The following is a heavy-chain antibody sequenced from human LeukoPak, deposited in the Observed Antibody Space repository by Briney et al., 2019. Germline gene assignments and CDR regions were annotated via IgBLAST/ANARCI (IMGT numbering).Heavy chain of an antibody. D-gene: IGHD4-17*01. V-gene: IGHV4-34*01. Sequence: PSETLSLTCAVYGGSFSGYYWGWIRQPPGKGLEWIGEINHSGSTNYNPSLKSRVTISVDTSKNQFSLKLSSVTAADTAVYYCARGYGDPTDKFDYWGQGTLVTVSS. CDR1: GGSFSGYY. CDR3: ARGYGDPTDKFDY. J-gene: IGHJ4*02. CDR2: INHSGST.